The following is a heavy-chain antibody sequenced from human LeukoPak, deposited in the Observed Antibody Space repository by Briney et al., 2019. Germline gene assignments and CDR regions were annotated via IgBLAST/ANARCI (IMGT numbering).Heavy chain of an antibody. CDR1: GDSVTSNSSA. D-gene: IGHD3-10*01. CDR2: TYYRSKWYN. Sequence: SQTLPQTLAICGDSVTSNSSAWNCIRQSPSRGLEWLGRTYYRSKWYNDYAVFVKSRITINPDTSKNQFSLQLNSVTPEDTAVYYCARAGVGGAWYFELWVRGIQVTISS. J-gene: IGHJ2*01. V-gene: IGHV6-1*01. CDR3: ARAGVGGAWYFEL.